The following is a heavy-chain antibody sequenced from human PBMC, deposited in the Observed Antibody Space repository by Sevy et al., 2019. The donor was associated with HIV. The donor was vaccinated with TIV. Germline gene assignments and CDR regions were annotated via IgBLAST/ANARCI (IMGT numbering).Heavy chain of an antibody. V-gene: IGHV3-48*02. Sequence: GGSLRLSCAASGFTFSSYSMNWVRQAPGKGLEWVSYISSSSSPIYYEDSVKGRFTISRDNAKTSMYLQMISLRDEDTAVYYCARLQYCSSSSCYYYYFGMDVWGQGTTVTVSS. CDR3: ARLQYCSSSSCYYYYFGMDV. CDR2: ISSSSSPI. J-gene: IGHJ6*02. CDR1: GFTFSSYS. D-gene: IGHD2-2*01.